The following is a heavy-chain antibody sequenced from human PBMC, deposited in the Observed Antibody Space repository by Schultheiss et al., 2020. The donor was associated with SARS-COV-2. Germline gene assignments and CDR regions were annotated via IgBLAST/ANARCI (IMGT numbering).Heavy chain of an antibody. CDR1: GFSLSTSGMC. J-gene: IGHJ5*02. CDR3: ARMRYCSSTSCYSNWFDP. CDR2: IDWDDDK. Sequence: SGPTLVKPTQTLTLTCTFSGFSLSTSGMCVSWIRQPPGKALEWLALIDWDDDKYYSTSLKTRLTISKDTSKNQVVLTMTNMDPVDTATYYCARMRYCSSTSCYSNWFDPWGQGTLVTVSS. D-gene: IGHD2-2*01. V-gene: IGHV2-70*01.